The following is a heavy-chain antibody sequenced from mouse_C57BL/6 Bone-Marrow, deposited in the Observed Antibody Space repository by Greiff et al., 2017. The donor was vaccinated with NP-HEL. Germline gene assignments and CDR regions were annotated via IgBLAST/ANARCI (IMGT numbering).Heavy chain of an antibody. CDR2: ISNLAYSI. CDR1: GFTFSDYG. Sequence: EVKLVESGGGLVQPGGSLKLSCAASGFTFSDYGMAWVRQAPRKGPEWVAFISNLAYSIYYADTVTGRFTISRENAKNTLYLEMSSLRSEDTAMYYCARHGHGRDYFDYWGQGTTLTVSS. CDR3: ARHGHGRDYFDY. V-gene: IGHV5-15*01. D-gene: IGHD1-2*01. J-gene: IGHJ2*01.